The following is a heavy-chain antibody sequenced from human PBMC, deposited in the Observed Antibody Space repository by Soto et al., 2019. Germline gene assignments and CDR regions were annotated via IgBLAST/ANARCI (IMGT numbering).Heavy chain of an antibody. Sequence: PGGSLRLSCVASGITFGSRAMSWVRQAPGEGLEWVSIINDSGGDAKYADSVRGRFTISRDNSKKTHYLQMTSLRAEDTAMYYCATMNGYFEYWGQGTPVTVSS. CDR3: ATMNGYFEY. D-gene: IGHD3-22*01. CDR1: GITFGSRA. V-gene: IGHV3-23*01. CDR2: INDSGGDA. J-gene: IGHJ4*02.